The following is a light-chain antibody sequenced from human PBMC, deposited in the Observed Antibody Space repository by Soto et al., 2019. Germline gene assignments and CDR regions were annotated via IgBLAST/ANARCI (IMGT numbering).Light chain of an antibody. CDR2: KAS. CDR1: QSISSW. CDR3: QQYSSYST. V-gene: IGKV1-5*03. J-gene: IGKJ2*01. Sequence: DIQMTQSPSTLSASVGDRVTITCRASQSISSWLAWYQQKPGKAPKLLIYKASTLESGVTSRFSGSGSGTEFTLTISSLQPDDLATYSCQQYSSYSTFGQGTKLEIK.